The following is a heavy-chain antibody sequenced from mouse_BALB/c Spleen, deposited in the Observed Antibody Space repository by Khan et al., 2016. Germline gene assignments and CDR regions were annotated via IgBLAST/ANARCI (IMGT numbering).Heavy chain of an antibody. CDR2: ILPGSDST. J-gene: IGHJ2*01. CDR1: GYTFSSYW. Sequence: QVQLQQSGAELMKPGASVKISCKATGYTFSSYWIEWVKQRPGHGLEWIGEILPGSDSTNYDEKFKGNATFTAETSANTAYVQLSSLTSEDSGVYYCARPRLYFYYWGRGTTLTASS. CDR3: ARPRLYFYY. D-gene: IGHD3-2*02. V-gene: IGHV1-9*01.